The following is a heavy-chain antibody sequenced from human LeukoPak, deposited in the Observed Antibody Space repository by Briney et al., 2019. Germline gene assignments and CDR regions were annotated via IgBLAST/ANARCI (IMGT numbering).Heavy chain of an antibody. V-gene: IGHV3-9*01. Sequence: PGGSLRLSCAASGFTFDDYAMHWVRQAPGKGLEWVSGISWNSGSIGYADSVKGRFTISRDNAKNSLYLQMNNLRAEDTALYYCAKDSMYDSTGYFDYWGQGTLVTVSS. CDR2: ISWNSGSI. CDR1: GFTFDDYA. J-gene: IGHJ4*02. D-gene: IGHD2-8*01. CDR3: AKDSMYDSTGYFDY.